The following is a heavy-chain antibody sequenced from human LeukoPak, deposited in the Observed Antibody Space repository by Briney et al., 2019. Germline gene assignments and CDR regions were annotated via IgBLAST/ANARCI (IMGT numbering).Heavy chain of an antibody. Sequence: SETLSLTCTVSGGSISSSSYYWGWIRQPPGKGLEWIGSIYYSGSTYYNPSLKSRVTISVDTSKNQFSLKLSSVTAADTAVYYCARSTSGSPYYFDYWGQGTLVTVSS. CDR1: GGSISSSSYY. V-gene: IGHV4-39*07. CDR3: ARSTSGSPYYFDY. D-gene: IGHD2-15*01. CDR2: IYYSGST. J-gene: IGHJ4*02.